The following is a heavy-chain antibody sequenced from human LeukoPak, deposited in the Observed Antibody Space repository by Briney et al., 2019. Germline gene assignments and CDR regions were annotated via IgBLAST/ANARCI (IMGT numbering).Heavy chain of an antibody. CDR3: ARDYGDYYFDY. V-gene: IGHV3-7*01. J-gene: IGHJ4*02. CDR2: IKQDGSEK. D-gene: IGHD4-17*01. CDR1: GFTFSSYW. Sequence: GGSLRHSCAASGFTFSSYWMSWVRQAPGKGLEWVANIKQDGSEKYYVDSVKGRFTISRDNAKNSLYLQMNSLRAEDTAVYYCARDYGDYYFDYWGQGTLVTVSS.